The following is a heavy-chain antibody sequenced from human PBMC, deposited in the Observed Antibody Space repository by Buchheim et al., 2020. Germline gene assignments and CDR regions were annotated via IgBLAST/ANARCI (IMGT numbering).Heavy chain of an antibody. J-gene: IGHJ6*02. V-gene: IGHV4-59*01. CDR1: GDSMRENY. CDR3: SRHRMFNWNVESSYGRDV. Sequence: QVQLQESGSRLVKPSETLSLTCNVSGDSMRENYWSWIRLSPGRGLEWLGYIHYTGITKYSPSLASRVAMSLDSFQRQLTLRLSCVTAADTAIYYCSRHRMFNWNVESSYGRDVWGQG. CDR2: IHYTGIT. D-gene: IGHD1-1*01.